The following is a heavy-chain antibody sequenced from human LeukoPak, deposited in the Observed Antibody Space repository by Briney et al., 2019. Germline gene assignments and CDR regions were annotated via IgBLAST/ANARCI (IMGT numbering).Heavy chain of an antibody. CDR2: IYYNGDT. J-gene: IGHJ3*02. Sequence: SETLSLTCTVSGGSISSSDHYWGWIRQPPGKGLEWIGSIYYNGDTYYSPSLKSRLTISVDTSKNQFSLKLTSVTAADTAVYYCARPLDTTFFNAFDIWGQGTMVTVSS. V-gene: IGHV4-39*01. D-gene: IGHD2/OR15-2a*01. CDR1: GGSISSSDHY. CDR3: ARPLDTTFFNAFDI.